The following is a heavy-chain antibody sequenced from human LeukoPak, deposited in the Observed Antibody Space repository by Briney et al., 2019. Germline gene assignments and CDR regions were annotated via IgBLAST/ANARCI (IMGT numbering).Heavy chain of an antibody. CDR2: ISRNENI. CDR3: ARGQGAADY. D-gene: IGHD1-26*01. J-gene: IGHJ4*02. CDR1: GGSISSRHG. Sequence: NSSETLSLTCAVSGGSISSRHGWGWVRQPPGTGLEWIGEISRNENIDYDPSVRSRATISLDKSNSQFSLRLTSLTSADRAVYYCARGQGAADYWGQGILVIVSS. V-gene: IGHV4-4*02.